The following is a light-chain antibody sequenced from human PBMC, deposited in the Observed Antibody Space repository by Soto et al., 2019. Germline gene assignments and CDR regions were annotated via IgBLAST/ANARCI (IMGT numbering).Light chain of an antibody. J-gene: IGLJ3*02. V-gene: IGLV2-8*01. CDR3: CSYTSSSTWV. CDR2: GVN. CDR1: SSDVGGYDY. Sequence: QSVLTQPPSASGSPGQSVTISCTGTSSDVGGYDYVSWHQHHPGKAPKVIIYGVNKRPSGVPDRFSGSKSGNTASLTVSGLQAEDEADYYCCSYTSSSTWVFGGGTKVTVL.